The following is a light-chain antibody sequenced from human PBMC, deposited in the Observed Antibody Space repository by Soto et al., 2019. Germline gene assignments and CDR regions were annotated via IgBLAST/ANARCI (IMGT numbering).Light chain of an antibody. Sequence: EIVLTQSPATLSLSPGERATLSCRASQSISKYLAWYQQKPGQAPRLLLYDASSRAAGIPARFSGSVSGPDFPLTISSLESVDSALYYCQQRSEWPITFGGGTNVAIK. CDR3: QQRSEWPIT. CDR2: DAS. CDR1: QSISKY. J-gene: IGKJ4*01. V-gene: IGKV3-11*01.